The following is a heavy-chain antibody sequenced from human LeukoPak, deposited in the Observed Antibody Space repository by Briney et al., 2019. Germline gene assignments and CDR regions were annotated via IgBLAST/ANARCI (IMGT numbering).Heavy chain of an antibody. D-gene: IGHD2-8*01. CDR2: IRYDGSNK. CDR1: GFTFSSYG. CDR3: AMVRVPHGGEYADF. V-gene: IGHV3-30*02. Sequence: PGGSLRLSCAASGFTFSSYGMHWVHQAPGKGLEWVAFIRYDGSNKYYADSVKGRLTISRENSKNTLYLQMNSMGAEDTAVYFFAMVRVPHGGEYADFWGKGTMVTVSS. J-gene: IGHJ6*04.